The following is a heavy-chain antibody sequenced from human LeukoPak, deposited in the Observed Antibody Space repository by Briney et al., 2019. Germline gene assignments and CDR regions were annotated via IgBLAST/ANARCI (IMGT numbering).Heavy chain of an antibody. V-gene: IGHV1-2*02. CDR3: ARDYLSSSGWYDY. CDR2: INPNSGGT. Sequence: ASVKVSCKASGYTFTCYYMHWVRQAPGQGLEWMGWINPNSGGTNYAQKFQGRVTMTRDTSISTAYMELSRLRSDDTAVYYCARDYLSSSGWYDYWGQGTLVTVSS. D-gene: IGHD6-19*01. J-gene: IGHJ4*02. CDR1: GYTFTCYY.